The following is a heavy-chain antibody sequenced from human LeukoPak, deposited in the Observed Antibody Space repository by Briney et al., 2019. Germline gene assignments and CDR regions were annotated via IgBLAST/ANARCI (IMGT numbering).Heavy chain of an antibody. CDR1: GFTFSSYA. CDR2: ISYDGSNK. J-gene: IGHJ4*02. V-gene: IGHV3-30*04. D-gene: IGHD6-25*01. Sequence: GGSLRLSCAASGFTFSSYAMHWVRQAPGKGLEWVAVISYDGSNKYYADSVKGRFTISRDNSKNTLYLQMNSLRAEDTAVYYCARGSAVPDYWGQGTLVTVSS. CDR3: ARGSAVPDY.